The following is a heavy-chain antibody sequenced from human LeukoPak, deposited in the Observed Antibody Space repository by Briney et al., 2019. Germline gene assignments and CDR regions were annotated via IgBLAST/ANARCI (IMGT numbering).Heavy chain of an antibody. Sequence: GGSLRLSCAASGFTFSDYYMTWIRQAPGKGLEWLSYISGSSSNTNYADSVQGRFTISRDNAKNSLYLQMNSLRAEDTAVYYCTTEYSTSSVKVYFDYWGQGTLVTVSS. D-gene: IGHD6-6*01. CDR2: ISGSSSNT. CDR1: GFTFSDYY. CDR3: TTEYSTSSVKVYFDY. J-gene: IGHJ4*02. V-gene: IGHV3-11*06.